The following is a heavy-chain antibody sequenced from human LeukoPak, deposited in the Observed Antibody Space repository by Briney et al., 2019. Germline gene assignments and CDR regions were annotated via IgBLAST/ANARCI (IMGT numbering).Heavy chain of an antibody. J-gene: IGHJ4*02. CDR1: GFTFSDYY. V-gene: IGHV3-11*04. CDR2: ISSSGSTI. CDR3: ARSRCSGGTCYGLDY. D-gene: IGHD2-15*01. Sequence: GGSLRLSCAASGFTFSDYYMSWIRQAPGKGLEWVSYISSSGSTIYYADSVKGRFTISRDNSKNTLYLQMNSLRAEDTAVYYCARSRCSGGTCYGLDYWGQGTLVTVSS.